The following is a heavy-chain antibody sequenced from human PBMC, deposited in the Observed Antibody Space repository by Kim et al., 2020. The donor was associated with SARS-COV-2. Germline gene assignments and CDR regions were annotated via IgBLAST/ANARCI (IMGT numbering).Heavy chain of an antibody. V-gene: IGHV3-73*01. D-gene: IGHD2-2*01. J-gene: IGHJ4*02. Sequence: GGSLRLSCAASGFTFSGSAMHWVRQASGKGLEWVGHIRSKTSRYATAYAASVKGRFTISRDDSKNTAYLQMNSLKTEDTALYYCTRDLVPPDTDYWGQGTLVTVSS. CDR2: IRSKTSRYAT. CDR3: TRDLVPPDTDY. CDR1: GFTFSGSA.